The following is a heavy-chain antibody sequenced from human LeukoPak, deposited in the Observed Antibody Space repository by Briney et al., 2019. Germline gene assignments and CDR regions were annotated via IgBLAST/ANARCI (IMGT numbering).Heavy chain of an antibody. CDR2: ISAYNGNT. CDR3: ARGVRYCSSTSCSRGAFDI. D-gene: IGHD2-2*01. Sequence: ASVKVSCKASGYTFTSYAMHWVRQAPGQRLEWMGWISAYNGNTNYAQKLQGRVTMTTDTSTSTAYMELRSLRSDDTAVYYCARGVRYCSSTSCSRGAFDIWGQGTMVTVSS. CDR1: GYTFTSYA. J-gene: IGHJ3*02. V-gene: IGHV1-18*01.